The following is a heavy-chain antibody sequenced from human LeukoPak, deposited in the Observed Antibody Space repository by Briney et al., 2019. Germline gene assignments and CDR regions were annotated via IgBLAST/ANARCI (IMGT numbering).Heavy chain of an antibody. V-gene: IGHV1-24*01. CDR3: ATGDPYQLLED. D-gene: IGHD2-2*01. Sequence: ASVKVSCKVSGYTLTELSLHWVRQAPGKGPEWMGSFDPGDGETIYAQKFQGRVTMTEDTSTDTAYMELSSLRSEDTAMYYYATGDPYQLLEDWGQGTPVSVSS. CDR1: GYTLTELS. J-gene: IGHJ4*02. CDR2: FDPGDGET.